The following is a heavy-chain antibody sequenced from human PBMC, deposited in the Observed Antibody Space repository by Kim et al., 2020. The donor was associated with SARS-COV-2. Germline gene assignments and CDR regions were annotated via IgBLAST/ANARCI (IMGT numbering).Heavy chain of an antibody. CDR2: K. D-gene: IGHD1-20*01. V-gene: IGHV3-30*01. Sequence: KYYEDSVKSRFNRPRDKYKNTLDLQMNSLRAEDTAVYYCARGYGEYYFDYWGQGTLVTVSS. J-gene: IGHJ4*02. CDR3: ARGYGEYYFDY.